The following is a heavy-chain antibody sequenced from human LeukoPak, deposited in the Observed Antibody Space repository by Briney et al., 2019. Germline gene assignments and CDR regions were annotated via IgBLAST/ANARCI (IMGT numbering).Heavy chain of an antibody. CDR2: IYSGGST. CDR3: ARDKYLGHYGMDV. Sequence: GGSLRLSCAASGFTVSSNYMSWVRQAPGKGLEWVSVIYSGGSTYYADSVKGRFTISRDNSKNTLYLQMNSLRAEDTAVYYCARDKYLGHYGMDVWGQGTTVTVSS. D-gene: IGHD2/OR15-2a*01. V-gene: IGHV3-53*05. J-gene: IGHJ6*02. CDR1: GFTVSSNY.